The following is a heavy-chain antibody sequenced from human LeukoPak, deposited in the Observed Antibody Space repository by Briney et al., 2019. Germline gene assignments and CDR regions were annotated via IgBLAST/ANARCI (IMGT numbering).Heavy chain of an antibody. J-gene: IGHJ4*02. Sequence: VASVKVSCKTSGYTFTDYHIHWVRQAPGQGLEWMGWVNPNTGDISYARKFQGRVIMTRDTSISTAYMELTRLTSDDTAVYYCAHLKADYGSYSWGQGTLVTVSS. CDR3: AHLKADYGSYS. V-gene: IGHV1-2*02. D-gene: IGHD3-10*01. CDR1: GYTFTDYH. CDR2: VNPNTGDI.